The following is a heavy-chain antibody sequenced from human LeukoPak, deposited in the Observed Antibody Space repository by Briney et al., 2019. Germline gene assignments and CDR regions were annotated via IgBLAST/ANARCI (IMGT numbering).Heavy chain of an antibody. CDR1: GFTFSNYW. CDR2: IYSGGSA. V-gene: IGHV3-66*01. Sequence: TGGSLRLSCEGSGFTFSNYWMGWVRRAPGKGLEWVAVIYSGGSAHHAAPVRGRFTISRDKSENTVYLQMNNLRVEDTAVYYCAKDRDTGFYVKGSFEIWGQGTTVTVSS. J-gene: IGHJ3*02. CDR3: AKDRDTGFYVKGSFEI. D-gene: IGHD3-9*01.